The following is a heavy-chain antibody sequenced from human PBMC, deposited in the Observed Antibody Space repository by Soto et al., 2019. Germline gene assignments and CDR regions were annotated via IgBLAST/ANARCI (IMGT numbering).Heavy chain of an antibody. D-gene: IGHD2-21*02. V-gene: IGHV3-73*01. CDR2: IRSKDNGYAT. CDR3: NRRAGGDWGVY. J-gene: IGHJ4*02. Sequence: QSGGSLRLSCAVSGFIFSDSAIQWVRHAPGKGLEWVGRIRSKDNGYATGYAASVEGRFTISRDDSKNTAYLQMNSLKTEDTAIYYCNRRAGGDWGVYWGQGSLVTVSS. CDR1: GFIFSDSA.